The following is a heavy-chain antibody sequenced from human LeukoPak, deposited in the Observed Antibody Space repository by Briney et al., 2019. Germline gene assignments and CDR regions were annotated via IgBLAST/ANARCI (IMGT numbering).Heavy chain of an antibody. J-gene: IGHJ4*02. CDR2: INPNSGGT. D-gene: IGHD5-12*01. Sequence: ASVKVSCKASGYTFTGYYMHWVRQAPGQWLEWMGWINPNSGGTNFPQKFQGRVTMTRDTSITTAYMELSRLRYDDTAIYYCARDRGGYGYFDSWGQGTLVTVSS. V-gene: IGHV1-2*02. CDR1: GYTFTGYY. CDR3: ARDRGGYGYFDS.